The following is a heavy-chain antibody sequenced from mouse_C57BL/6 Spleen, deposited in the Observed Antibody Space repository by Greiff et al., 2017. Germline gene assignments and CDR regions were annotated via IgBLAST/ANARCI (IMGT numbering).Heavy chain of an antibody. D-gene: IGHD3-2*02. Sequence: VKLLESGPGLVAPSPSLSIPCTASGFSLTSYGVDWVRQPPGKGLEWLGVICGGGSTNNNSARMSRLSIYKENSKTHVFLRMNSLQTDDTATYYGAKTDSSGHYAMDYRGQGTSVTVSS. CDR2: ICGGGST. CDR1: GFSLTSYG. V-gene: IGHV2-9*01. CDR3: AKTDSSGHYAMDY. J-gene: IGHJ4*01.